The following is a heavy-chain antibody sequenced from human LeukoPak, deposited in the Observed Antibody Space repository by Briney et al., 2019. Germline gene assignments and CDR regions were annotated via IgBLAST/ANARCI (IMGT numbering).Heavy chain of an antibody. J-gene: IGHJ4*02. CDR3: ARDLRGYSYGPFDY. D-gene: IGHD5-18*01. V-gene: IGHV1-8*03. CDR1: GYTFTSYD. CDR2: MNPNSGNT. Sequence: ASVKVSCKASGYTFTSYDINWVRQATGQGLEWMGWMNPNSGNTGYAQKFQGRVTITRNTSISTAYMELSCLRSEDTAVYYCARDLRGYSYGPFDYWGQGTLVTVSS.